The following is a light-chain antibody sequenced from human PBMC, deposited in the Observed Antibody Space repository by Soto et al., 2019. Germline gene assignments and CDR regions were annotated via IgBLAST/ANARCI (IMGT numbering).Light chain of an antibody. Sequence: ERSTLSFMSSQSVSSSYLAWYQQKPGQAPRLLIYGASSRATGIPDRFSGSGSGTDFTLTISRLNPEDFAVYYCPQYGRHLELASGRGTNVDIK. J-gene: IGKJ3*01. CDR3: PQYGRHLELA. CDR2: GAS. V-gene: IGKV3-20*01. CDR1: QSVSSSY.